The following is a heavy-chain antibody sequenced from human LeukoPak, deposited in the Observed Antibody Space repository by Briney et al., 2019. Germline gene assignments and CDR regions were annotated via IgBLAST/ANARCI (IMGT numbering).Heavy chain of an antibody. V-gene: IGHV3-23*01. D-gene: IGHD3-22*01. Sequence: PGGSLRLSCAASGFTFSSYAMSWVRQAPGKGLEWVSAISGSGGSTYYADSVKGRFTISRDNSKNTLYLQMNSLRAEDTAVYYCAKAYDSSGYFLAFDYWGQGTLVTVSS. CDR2: ISGSGGST. CDR3: AKAYDSSGYFLAFDY. CDR1: GFTFSSYA. J-gene: IGHJ4*02.